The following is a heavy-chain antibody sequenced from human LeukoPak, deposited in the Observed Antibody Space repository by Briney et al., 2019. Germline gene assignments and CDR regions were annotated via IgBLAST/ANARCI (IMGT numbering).Heavy chain of an antibody. CDR2: IYYSGST. CDR3: ARRNVVTSNFDY. J-gene: IGHJ4*02. Sequence: GSLKLSCVASGFTFNDSAIHWIRQPPGKGLEWIGYIYYSGSTNYNPSLKGRVTISVDTSKNQFSLKLSSVTAADTAVYYCARRNVVTSNFDYWGQGTLVTVSS. D-gene: IGHD4-23*01. V-gene: IGHV4-59*08. CDR1: GFTFNDSA.